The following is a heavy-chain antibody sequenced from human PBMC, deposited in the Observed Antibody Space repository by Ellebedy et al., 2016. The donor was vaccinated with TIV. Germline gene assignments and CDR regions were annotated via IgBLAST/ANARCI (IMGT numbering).Heavy chain of an antibody. CDR2: ISAYNGNT. CDR1: GYTFTSYY. D-gene: IGHD6-13*01. J-gene: IGHJ4*02. Sequence: ASVKVSCKASGYTFTSYYITWVRQAPGQGLEWMGWISAYNGNTNYAQKLQGRVTMTTDTSTSTAYMELRSLRSDDTAVYFCARDLASNSWYPKYFDYWGQGTLVTVSS. V-gene: IGHV1-18*01. CDR3: ARDLASNSWYPKYFDY.